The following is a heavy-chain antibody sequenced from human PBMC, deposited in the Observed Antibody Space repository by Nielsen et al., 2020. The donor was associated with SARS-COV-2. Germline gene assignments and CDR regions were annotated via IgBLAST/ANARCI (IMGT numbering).Heavy chain of an antibody. D-gene: IGHD4-17*01. CDR3: ATDYTYGDKRGAGY. CDR1: GGTFSSYA. Sequence: SVKVSCKASGGTFSSYAISWVRQAPGQGLEWMGGIIPIFGTANYAQKFQGRVTITADKSTSTAYMELSSLRSEDTAVYYCATDYTYGDKRGAGYWGQGTLVTVSS. J-gene: IGHJ4*02. V-gene: IGHV1-69*06. CDR2: IIPIFGTA.